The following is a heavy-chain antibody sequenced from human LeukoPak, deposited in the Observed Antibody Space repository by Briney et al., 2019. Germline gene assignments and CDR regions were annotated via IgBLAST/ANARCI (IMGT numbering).Heavy chain of an antibody. D-gene: IGHD3-3*01. V-gene: IGHV3-30*18. Sequence: GGSLRLSCAASGFTFSSYGMHWVRQAPGKGLEWVAVISYDGSNKYYADSVKGRFTISRDNSKNTLYLQMNSLRAEDTAVYYCAKGPEEYYDFWSGSYSGDYFDYWGQGTLVTVSS. CDR3: AKGPEEYYDFWSGSYSGDYFDY. CDR2: ISYDGSNK. CDR1: GFTFSSYG. J-gene: IGHJ4*02.